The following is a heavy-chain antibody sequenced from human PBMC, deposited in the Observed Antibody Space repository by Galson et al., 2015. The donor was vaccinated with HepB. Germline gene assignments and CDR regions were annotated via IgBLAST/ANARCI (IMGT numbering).Heavy chain of an antibody. CDR1: GFMFSNFG. J-gene: IGHJ6*02. V-gene: IGHV3-33*01. CDR3: ARDPGHSYGLYYYALDV. Sequence: SLRLSCAASGFMFSNFGMHWVRQSPGKGLEWVALTWYDGNNKFYADYVKGRFTISRDNSKNTLFLQMNSLRAEDTGIYYCARDPGHSYGLYYYALDVWGQGTTVTVSS. CDR2: TWYDGNNK. D-gene: IGHD5-18*01.